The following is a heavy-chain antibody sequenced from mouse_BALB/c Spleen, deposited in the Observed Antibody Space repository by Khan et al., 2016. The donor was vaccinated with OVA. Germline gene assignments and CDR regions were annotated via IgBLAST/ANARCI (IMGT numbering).Heavy chain of an antibody. V-gene: IGHV1-7*01. CDR2: IDPGTGYT. CDR3: EPRGLFGIFVY. CDR1: GYTFTTYW. Sequence: QVRLQQSGAELAKPGASVKMSCKASGYTFTTYWMHWVKQRPGQGLEWIGYIDPGTGYTEYTQIFKDKATLSTDKSSSTAYIQLSSLTSEDSAVYCCEPRGLFGIFVYWGQGSLVTVSA. J-gene: IGHJ3*01. D-gene: IGHD1-1*02.